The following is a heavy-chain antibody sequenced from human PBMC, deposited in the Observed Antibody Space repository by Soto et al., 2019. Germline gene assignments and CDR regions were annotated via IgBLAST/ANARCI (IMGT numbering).Heavy chain of an antibody. D-gene: IGHD1-26*01. CDR2: IDPSDSYT. Sequence: GESLKISCKGSGYSFTSDWISWVRQTPGKGLEWMGRIDPSDSYTNYSPSFQGHVTISADKSISTAYLQWSSLKASDTAMYYCARQDSGSYCDYWGQGTLVTVSS. V-gene: IGHV5-10-1*01. J-gene: IGHJ4*02. CDR1: GYSFTSDW. CDR3: ARQDSGSYCDY.